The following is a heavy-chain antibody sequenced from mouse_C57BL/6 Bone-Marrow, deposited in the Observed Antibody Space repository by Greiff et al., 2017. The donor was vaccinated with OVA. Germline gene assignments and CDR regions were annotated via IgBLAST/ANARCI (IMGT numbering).Heavy chain of an antibody. CDR1: GYTFTDYE. J-gene: IGHJ2*01. Sequence: QVQLQQSGAELVRPGASVTLSCKASGYTFTDYEMHWVKQTPVHGLEWIGAIDPETGGTAYNQKFKGKAILTADKSSSTGYMELRSLTSEDSAVYYCTRSYSNYGDFDYWGQGTTLTVSS. CDR2: IDPETGGT. D-gene: IGHD2-5*01. V-gene: IGHV1-15*01. CDR3: TRSYSNYGDFDY.